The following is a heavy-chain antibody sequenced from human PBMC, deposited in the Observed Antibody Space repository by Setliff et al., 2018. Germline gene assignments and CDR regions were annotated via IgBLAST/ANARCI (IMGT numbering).Heavy chain of an antibody. V-gene: IGHV7-4-1*02. CDR2: INTNTGNP. Sequence: PGESLKISCKGSGYRFTTYWIGWVRQMPGKGLEWMGWINTNTGNPSYAQGFTGRFFFSLDTSVSTAYLQISSLKAEDTALYYCARASRFGTIKYRGDYYMDVWGKGTTVTVSS. J-gene: IGHJ6*03. CDR1: GYRFTTYW. D-gene: IGHD3-10*01. CDR3: ARASRFGTIKYRGDYYMDV.